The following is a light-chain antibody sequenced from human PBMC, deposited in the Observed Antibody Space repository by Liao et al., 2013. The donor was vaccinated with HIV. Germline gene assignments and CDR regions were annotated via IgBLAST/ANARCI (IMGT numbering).Light chain of an antibody. J-gene: IGLJ3*02. CDR1: MLGDKY. Sequence: DELTQPPSVSVSPGQTASITCSGNMLGDKYASWYQQRPGQSPVLVIYQSTKRPSGIPERFSGSNSGNTATLTISGTQLWMRLIFCQAWDSSXSMVFVG. CDR2: QST. CDR3: QAWDSSXSMV. V-gene: IGLV3-1*01.